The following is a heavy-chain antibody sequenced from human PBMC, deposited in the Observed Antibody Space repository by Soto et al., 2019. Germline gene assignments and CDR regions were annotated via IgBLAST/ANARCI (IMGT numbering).Heavy chain of an antibody. CDR2: ISGGGNDA. D-gene: IGHD6-13*01. V-gene: IGHV3-23*01. CDR3: ARSLFLASTGIEPFDF. J-gene: IGHJ4*02. CDR1: GFTFSSYA. Sequence: EVQLLESGGGLVQPGGSLVLSCAASGFTFSSYAMSWVRQAPGKGREWVSSISGGGNDAYYADSVKGRFTISRDNSRNTLYLQMNSLRADDTAVHYCARSLFLASTGIEPFDFWGQGTLVTVSS.